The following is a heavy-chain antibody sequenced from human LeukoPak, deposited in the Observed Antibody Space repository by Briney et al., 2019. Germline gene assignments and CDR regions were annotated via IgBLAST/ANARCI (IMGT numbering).Heavy chain of an antibody. J-gene: IGHJ3*02. D-gene: IGHD6-19*01. CDR1: GYTFTGYY. Sequence: AXVKVSCKASGYTFTGYYMHWVRQAPGQGLEWMGWINPNSGGTNYAQKFQGRVTMTRDTSISTAYMELSRLRSDDTAVYYCARVAGVMGAFDIWGQGTMVTVSS. CDR2: INPNSGGT. CDR3: ARVAGVMGAFDI. V-gene: IGHV1-2*02.